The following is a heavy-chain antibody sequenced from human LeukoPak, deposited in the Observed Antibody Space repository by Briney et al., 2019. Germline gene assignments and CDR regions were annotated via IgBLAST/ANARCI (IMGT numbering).Heavy chain of an antibody. V-gene: IGHV4-59*08. J-gene: IGHJ5*02. CDR3: ARHSNVLRYFDWLFGWFDP. D-gene: IGHD3-9*01. CDR1: GGSISSYY. CDR2: IHYSGST. Sequence: SETLSLTCTVSGGSISSYYWSWIRQPPGKGLEWIGYIHYSGSTNYNPSLKSRVTISVDTSKNQFSLKLSSVTAADTAVYYCARHSNVLRYFDWLFGWFDPWGQGTLVTISS.